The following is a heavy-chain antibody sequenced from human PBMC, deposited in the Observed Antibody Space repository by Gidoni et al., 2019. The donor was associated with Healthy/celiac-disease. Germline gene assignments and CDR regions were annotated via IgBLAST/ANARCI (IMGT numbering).Heavy chain of an antibody. CDR2: IYYSGST. Sequence: QLQLQESGPGLVKPSETLSLTCTVSGGSIRSSSYYWGWLRQPPGKGLEWIGSIYYSGSTYYNPSLKSRVTISVDTSKNQFSLKLSSVTAADTAVYYCARPRGYSYGFFDYWGQGTLVTVSS. D-gene: IGHD5-18*01. J-gene: IGHJ4*02. V-gene: IGHV4-39*07. CDR3: ARPRGYSYGFFDY. CDR1: GGSIRSSSYY.